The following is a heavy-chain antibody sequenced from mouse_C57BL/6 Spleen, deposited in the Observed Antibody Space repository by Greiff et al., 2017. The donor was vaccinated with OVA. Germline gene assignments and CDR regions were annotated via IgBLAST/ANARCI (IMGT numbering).Heavy chain of an antibody. D-gene: IGHD1-1*01. CDR3: ARHGDGSPYYFDY. CDR2: ISNLAYSI. J-gene: IGHJ2*01. Sequence: DVKLVESGGGLVQPGGSLKLSCAASGFTFSDYGMAWVRQAPRNGPEWVAFISNLAYSIYYADTVTGRFTISRENAKNTLYLEMSSLRSEDTAMDYCARHGDGSPYYFDYWGQGTTLTVSS. CDR1: GFTFSDYG. V-gene: IGHV5-15*01.